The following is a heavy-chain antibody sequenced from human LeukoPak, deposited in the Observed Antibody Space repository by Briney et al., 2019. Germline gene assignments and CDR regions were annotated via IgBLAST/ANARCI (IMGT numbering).Heavy chain of an antibody. J-gene: IGHJ3*02. V-gene: IGHV1-46*01. CDR2: INPSGGST. CDR1: GYTFTSYY. Sequence: GGSVKVSCKASGYTFTSYYMHWVRQAPGQGLEWMGIINPSGGSTSYAQKFQGRVTMTRDTSTSTVYMELSSLRSEDTAVYYCATLPLHDAFDIWGQGTMVTVSS. CDR3: ATLPLHDAFDI.